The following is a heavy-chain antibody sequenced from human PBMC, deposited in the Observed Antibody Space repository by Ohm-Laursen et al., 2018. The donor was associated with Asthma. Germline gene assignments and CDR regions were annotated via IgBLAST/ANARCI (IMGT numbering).Heavy chain of an antibody. D-gene: IGHD1-26*01. V-gene: IGHV3-7*01. Sequence: SLRLSCAASGLTFSAYWWGWVRQPPGKGLEWVAMIKEHGSDTYYLDSVKGRFAISRDNAKNSVSLQMNSLRGEDTAVYYCVTDAWWSYVHWGLGTLVTVSS. CDR3: VTDAWWSYVH. CDR2: IKEHGSDT. CDR1: GLTFSAYW. J-gene: IGHJ4*02.